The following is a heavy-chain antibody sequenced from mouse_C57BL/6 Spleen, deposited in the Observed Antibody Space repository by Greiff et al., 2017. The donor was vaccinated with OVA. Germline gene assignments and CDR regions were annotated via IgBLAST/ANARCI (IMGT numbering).Heavy chain of an antibody. V-gene: IGHV5-4*01. CDR1: GFTFSSYA. Sequence: EVQLVESGGGLVKPGGSLKLSCAASGFTFSSYAMSWVRQTPEKRLEWVATISDGGSYTYYPDNVKGRFTISRDNAKNNLYLQMSHLKSEDTAMYYCARGPRYSSYVGYAMDYWGQGTSVTVSS. J-gene: IGHJ4*01. CDR2: ISDGGSYT. CDR3: ARGPRYSSYVGYAMDY. D-gene: IGHD1-1*01.